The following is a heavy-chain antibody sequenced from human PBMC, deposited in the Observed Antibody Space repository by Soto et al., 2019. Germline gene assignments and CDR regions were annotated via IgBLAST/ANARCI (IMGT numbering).Heavy chain of an antibody. J-gene: IGHJ6*02. CDR3: ARAVPYYYAMDV. Sequence: SETLSLTCTVSGGSISSGGYYWSWIRQHPGKGLEWIGYIYYSGSTYYNPSLKSRVTISVDTSKNQFSLKLSSVTAADTAVYYCARAVPYYYAMDVWGQGTTVTVSS. D-gene: IGHD4-17*01. CDR1: GGSISSGGYY. CDR2: IYYSGST. V-gene: IGHV4-31*03.